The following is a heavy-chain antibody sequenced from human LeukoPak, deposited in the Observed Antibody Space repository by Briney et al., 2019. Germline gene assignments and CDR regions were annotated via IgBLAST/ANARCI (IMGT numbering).Heavy chain of an antibody. D-gene: IGHD5-24*01. CDR2: IYTSGST. CDR3: ARFRRWLQFRDYYGMDV. J-gene: IGHJ6*02. Sequence: PSETLSLTCTVSGGSISSYYWSWIRQPAGKGLEWIGRIYTSGSTYYNPSLKSRVTISVDTSKNQFSLKLSSVTAADTAVYYCARFRRWLQFRDYYGMDVWGQGTTVTVSS. V-gene: IGHV4-4*07. CDR1: GGSISSYY.